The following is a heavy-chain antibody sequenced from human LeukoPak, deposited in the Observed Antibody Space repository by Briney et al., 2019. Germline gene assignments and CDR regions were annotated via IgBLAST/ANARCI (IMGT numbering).Heavy chain of an antibody. CDR3: AGADGSSFLNAEYFQH. J-gene: IGHJ1*01. D-gene: IGHD6-6*01. V-gene: IGHV1-69*05. Sequence: SVKVSCKASGGTFSSYAISWVRQAPGQGLEWVGGIIPIFGTANYAQKFQGRVTITTDESTSTAYMELSSLRSEDTAVYYCAGADGSSFLNAEYFQHWGQGTLVTVSS. CDR1: GGTFSSYA. CDR2: IIPIFGTA.